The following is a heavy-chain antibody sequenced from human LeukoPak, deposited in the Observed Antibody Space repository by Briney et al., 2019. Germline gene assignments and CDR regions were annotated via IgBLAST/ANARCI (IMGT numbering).Heavy chain of an antibody. V-gene: IGHV7-4-1*02. D-gene: IGHD6-6*01. CDR3: ARDASRFPYSSSLPDY. CDR2: INTNTGNP. Sequence: ASVNVSCKASGYTFTSYAMNWVRQAPGQGLEWMGWINTNTGNPTYAQGFTGRFVFSLDTSVSTAYLQISSLEAEDTAVYYCARDASRFPYSSSLPDYWGQGTLVTVSS. J-gene: IGHJ4*02. CDR1: GYTFTSYA.